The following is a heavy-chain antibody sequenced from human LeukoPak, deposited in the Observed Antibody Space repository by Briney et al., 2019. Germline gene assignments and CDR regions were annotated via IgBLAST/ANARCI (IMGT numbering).Heavy chain of an antibody. Sequence: SVKVSCKASGGTFSSYAISWVRQAPGQGLEWMGRIIPILGIANYAQKFQGRVTITADKSTSTAYMELSSLRSEDTAVYYCATDDSSGWYFDYWGQGTLVTVSS. D-gene: IGHD6-19*01. CDR3: ATDDSSGWYFDY. V-gene: IGHV1-69*04. CDR1: GGTFSSYA. J-gene: IGHJ4*02. CDR2: IIPILGIA.